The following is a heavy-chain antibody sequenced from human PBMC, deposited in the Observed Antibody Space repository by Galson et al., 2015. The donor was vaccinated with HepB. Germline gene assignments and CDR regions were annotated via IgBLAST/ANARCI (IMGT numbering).Heavy chain of an antibody. CDR1: GFTFSSFA. D-gene: IGHD3-22*01. V-gene: IGHV3-23*01. CDR2: VSASTTNT. CDR3: ADHRGHYYDISGYSDY. J-gene: IGHJ4*02. Sequence: SLRLSCAASGFTFSSFAMTWVRQAPGKGLEWVSTVSASTTNTYYADSVKGRFTISRDNSKNTLFLQMNSLRAEDTAVYYCADHRGHYYDISGYSDYWGQGTLVTVSS.